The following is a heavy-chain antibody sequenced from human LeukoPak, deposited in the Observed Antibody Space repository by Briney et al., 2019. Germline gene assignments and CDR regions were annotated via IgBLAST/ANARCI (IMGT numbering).Heavy chain of an antibody. Sequence: GGSLRLSCAASGFTFSSYSMNWVRQAPGKGLEWVSSISSSSSYIYYADSVKGRFTISRDNAENSLYLQMNSLRAEDTAVYYCARARWIQLWSYYFDYWGQGTLVTVSS. J-gene: IGHJ4*02. D-gene: IGHD5-18*01. CDR2: ISSSSSYI. CDR3: ARARWIQLWSYYFDY. V-gene: IGHV3-21*01. CDR1: GFTFSSYS.